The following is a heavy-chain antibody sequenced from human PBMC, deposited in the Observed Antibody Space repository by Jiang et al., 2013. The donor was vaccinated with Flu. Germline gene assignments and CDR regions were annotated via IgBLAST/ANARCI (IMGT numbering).Heavy chain of an antibody. J-gene: IGHJ4*02. Sequence: GSGLVKPSQTLSLTCTVSGGSISSSLYYWSWIRQHPGKGLEWLGYISYTGTTYYNPSLKSRLSISVDTSKNQSSLKLSSVTAADTAVYYCARDVGGYYFDYWGRGTLVTVSS. D-gene: IGHD4-23*01. CDR2: ISYTGTT. CDR1: GGSISSSLYY. V-gene: IGHV4-31*03. CDR3: ARDVGGYYFDY.